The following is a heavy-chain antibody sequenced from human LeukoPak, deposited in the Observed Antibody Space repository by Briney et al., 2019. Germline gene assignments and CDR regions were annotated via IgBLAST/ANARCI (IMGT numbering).Heavy chain of an antibody. CDR2: IRYDGSNK. CDR3: AKDTNGPSSGYYLGWLDP. Sequence: GGSLRLSCAASGFTFSSYGMHWVRQAPGKGLEWVAFIRYDGSNKYYADSVKGRFTISRDNSKNTLYLQMNSLRAEDTAVYYCAKDTNGPSSGYYLGWLDPWGQGTLVTVSS. D-gene: IGHD3-22*01. CDR1: GFTFSSYG. V-gene: IGHV3-30*02. J-gene: IGHJ5*02.